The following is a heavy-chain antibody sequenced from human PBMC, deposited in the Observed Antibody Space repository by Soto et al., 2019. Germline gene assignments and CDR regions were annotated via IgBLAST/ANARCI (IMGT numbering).Heavy chain of an antibody. D-gene: IGHD3-3*02. CDR1: GGTFSSSA. CDR2: IIPLFRTP. Sequence: QVQVVQSGAEVKEPGSSVKVSCQASGGTFSSSALSWVRQAPGQGLEWMGGIIPLFRTPDYAQKFQGRVTLTADXXTSTAYMELSSLRSEDTAIYYCARDNGRPQLGGNYYYITDVWGQGTTITVSS. CDR3: ARDNGRPQLGGNYYYITDV. J-gene: IGHJ6*02. V-gene: IGHV1-69*12.